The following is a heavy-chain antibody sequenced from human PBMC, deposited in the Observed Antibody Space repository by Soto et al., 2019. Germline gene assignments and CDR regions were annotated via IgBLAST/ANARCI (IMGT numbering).Heavy chain of an antibody. CDR2: ISAYNGNT. Sequence: QVQLVQSRAEVKKPGASVKVSCKASGYTFTNYGINWVRQAPGQGLEGTGGISAYNGNTNYAQKLQGRVTMTTDTSTRTAYMELRRLRSDDTAVYFCLRAAGGIASPFDYWGQGTLVTVSS. CDR3: LRAAGGIASPFDY. CDR1: GYTFTNYG. V-gene: IGHV1-18*01. J-gene: IGHJ4*02. D-gene: IGHD2-21*01.